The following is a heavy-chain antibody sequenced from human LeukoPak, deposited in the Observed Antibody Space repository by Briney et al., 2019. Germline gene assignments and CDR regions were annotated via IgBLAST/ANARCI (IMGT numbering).Heavy chain of an antibody. J-gene: IGHJ4*02. V-gene: IGHV3-23*01. CDR2: ISGSGDST. Sequence: GGSLRLSCAASGFPFSSYVMRWVRQGPGKGLQWVSAISGSGDSTDYADSVKGRFTISRDNSKNTLYLQMNSLRADDTAVYYCARDYVTPGITGTTSPLDYWGQGILVGVSS. CDR1: GFPFSSYV. CDR3: ARDYVTPGITGTTSPLDY. D-gene: IGHD1-7*01.